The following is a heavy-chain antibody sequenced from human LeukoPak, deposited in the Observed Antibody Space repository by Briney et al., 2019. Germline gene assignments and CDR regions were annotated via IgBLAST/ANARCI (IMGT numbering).Heavy chain of an antibody. V-gene: IGHV3-7*01. CDR3: ARDREYYYDSSGYYPFLLDY. Sequence: PGGSLRLSCAASGFTFSSYWMSWVRQAPGKGLEWVANIKQDGSEKYYVDSVKGRFTISRDNAKNSLYLQMNSLRAEDTAVYYCARDREYYYDSSGYYPFLLDYWGQGTLVTVSS. J-gene: IGHJ4*02. D-gene: IGHD3-22*01. CDR2: IKQDGSEK. CDR1: GFTFSSYW.